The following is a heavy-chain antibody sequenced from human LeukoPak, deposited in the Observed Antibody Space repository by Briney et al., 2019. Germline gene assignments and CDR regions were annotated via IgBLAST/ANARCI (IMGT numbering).Heavy chain of an antibody. J-gene: IGHJ4*02. CDR2: ISGSGGST. CDR1: GFTFSSYA. V-gene: IGHV3-23*01. CDR3: AKVRDTYYYDSKPLYFDY. D-gene: IGHD3-22*01. Sequence: GGSLRLSCAASGFTFSSYAMSWVRQAPGKGLEWVSAISGSGGSTYYADSVKGRFTISRDNSKNTLYLQMNSLGAEDTAVYYCAKVRDTYYYDSKPLYFDYWGQGTLVTVSS.